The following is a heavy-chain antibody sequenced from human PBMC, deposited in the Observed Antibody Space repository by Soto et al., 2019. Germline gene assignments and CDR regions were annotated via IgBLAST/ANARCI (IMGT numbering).Heavy chain of an antibody. D-gene: IGHD2-21*02. J-gene: IGHJ3*01. CDR3: ARGDSGAFDL. CDR1: GFTFSYYW. CDR2: IHSDGSST. V-gene: IGHV3-74*01. Sequence: EVQLVESEGGLVQPGVSLRLSCAASGFTFSYYWMHWVRQAPGQGLVWVSRIHSDGSSTTYADSVKGRFTISRDNAKNTLYLQVNSLRADDTALYYCARGDSGAFDLWGQVTMVTVSS.